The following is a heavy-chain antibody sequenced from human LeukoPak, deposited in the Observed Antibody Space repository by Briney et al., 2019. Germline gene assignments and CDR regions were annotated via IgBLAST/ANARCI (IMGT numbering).Heavy chain of an antibody. CDR3: ATYDSSGYYYSPFDY. CDR1: GFTFSSYA. D-gene: IGHD3-22*01. V-gene: IGHV3-23*01. J-gene: IGHJ4*02. Sequence: PGGSLRLSCAASGFTFSSYAMSWVRQAPGKGLEWVSAISGGGASTYYADSVKGRFTITRDNSKSTLYLQMNSLRAEDTDIYYCATYDSSGYYYSPFDYWGQGTLVTVSS. CDR2: ISGGGAST.